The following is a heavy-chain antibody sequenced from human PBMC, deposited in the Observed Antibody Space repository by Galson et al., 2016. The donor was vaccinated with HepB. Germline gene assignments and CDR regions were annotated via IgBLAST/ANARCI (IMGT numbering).Heavy chain of an antibody. Sequence: WMGGIIPIFRTANYAQKFQGRVTLTADESTGTAYMDLNSLRSDDTAVYYCARARLVAAGTLFVLDFDYWGQGTLVTVSS. D-gene: IGHD6-13*01. CDR2: IIPIFRTA. CDR3: ARARLVAAGTLFVLDFDY. J-gene: IGHJ4*02. V-gene: IGHV1-69*01.